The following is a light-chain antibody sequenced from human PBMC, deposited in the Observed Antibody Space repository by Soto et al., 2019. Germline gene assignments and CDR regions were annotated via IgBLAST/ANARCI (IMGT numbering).Light chain of an antibody. CDR2: GAS. V-gene: IGKV3-20*01. CDR1: QSVSNNY. CDR3: QQYGSSGT. J-gene: IGKJ1*01. Sequence: IVLTQSPGTLSLSPGERATLSCRASQSVSNNYLAWYQQKPGQAPRLLIYGASNRATGIPDRFSGSGSGTDFTLTISRLEPEDSAVYYCQQYGSSGTFGQGTKVDI.